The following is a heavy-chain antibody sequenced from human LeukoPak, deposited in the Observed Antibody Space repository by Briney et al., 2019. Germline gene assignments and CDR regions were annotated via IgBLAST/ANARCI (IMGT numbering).Heavy chain of an antibody. J-gene: IGHJ3*02. CDR1: GGSISSGDYY. D-gene: IGHD6-13*01. V-gene: IGHV4-31*03. CDR2: IYYSGST. Sequence: PSQTLSLTCTVSGGSISSGDYYWSWIRQPPGKGLEWIGYIYYSGSTYYNPSLKSRVTISVDTSKNQFSLKLSSVTAADTAVYYCARDWGIAAAGGANDAFDIWGQGTMVTVSS. CDR3: ARDWGIAAAGGANDAFDI.